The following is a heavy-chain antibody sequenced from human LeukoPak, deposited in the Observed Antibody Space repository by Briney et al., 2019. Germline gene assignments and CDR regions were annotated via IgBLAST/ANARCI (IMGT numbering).Heavy chain of an antibody. CDR3: AKDQDGIAALPD. Sequence: PGGSLRLSCAASGFTFSSYGMHWVRQAPGKGLEWVAVISYDGSNKYYADSVKGRFTISRDNSKNTLYLQMNSLRAEDTAVYYCAKDQDGIAALPDGGQGTLVTVSS. V-gene: IGHV3-30*18. CDR1: GFTFSSYG. D-gene: IGHD6-13*01. CDR2: ISYDGSNK. J-gene: IGHJ4*02.